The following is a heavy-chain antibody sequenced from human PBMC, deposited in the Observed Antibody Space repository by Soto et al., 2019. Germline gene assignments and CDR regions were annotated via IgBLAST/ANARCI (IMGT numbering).Heavy chain of an antibody. CDR1: GFTLRSHR. V-gene: IGHV3-74*01. CDR3: APVFDL. Sequence: EVQLVESGGGLVQPGGSLRVACAASGFTLRSHRIHWVRQAPGKGLEWVARIDTDGGGTSYADSVKGRFTISTDNAKNTVYLQMNGLRAEDTAVYYCAPVFDLLGQGTLVTVSS. CDR2: IDTDGGGT. J-gene: IGHJ5*02.